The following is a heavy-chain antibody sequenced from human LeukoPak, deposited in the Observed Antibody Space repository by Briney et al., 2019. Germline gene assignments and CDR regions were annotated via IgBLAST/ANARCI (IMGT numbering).Heavy chain of an antibody. CDR1: GFTFSDYS. V-gene: IGHV3-21*01. CDR3: ARDRSGSYPYYFDY. Sequence: PGGSLRLSCAASGFTFSDYSMNWVRQAQGKGMGWVSSISSRSAYIHYTDSVKGRLNISRDNAEHSLYLQMNNLGADDTAVYYCARDRSGSYPYYFDYWGQGTLVTVSS. CDR2: ISSRSAYI. J-gene: IGHJ4*02. D-gene: IGHD1-26*01.